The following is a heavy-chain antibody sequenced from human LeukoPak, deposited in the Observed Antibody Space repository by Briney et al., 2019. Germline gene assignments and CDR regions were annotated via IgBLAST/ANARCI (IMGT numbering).Heavy chain of an antibody. V-gene: IGHV4-34*01. CDR3: AAGGDEFAY. CDR1: GGSFSGYY. J-gene: IGHJ4*02. D-gene: IGHD3-10*01. Sequence: PSETLSLTCAVYGGSFSGYYWSWIRQPPGKGLEWIGEINHSGSTNYNPSLKSRVTISVDTSKNQFSLKLSSVTAADTALYYCAAGGDEFAYWGQGTLVTVSS. CDR2: INHSGST.